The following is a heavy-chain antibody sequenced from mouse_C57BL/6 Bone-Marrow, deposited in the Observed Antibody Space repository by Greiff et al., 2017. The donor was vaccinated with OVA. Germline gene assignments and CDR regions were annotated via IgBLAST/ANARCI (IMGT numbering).Heavy chain of an antibody. CDR1: GYTFTSYW. CDR3: AKDYGSSPYAMDY. CDR2: IDPSDSYT. D-gene: IGHD1-1*01. Sequence: QVQLQQPGAELVMPGASVKLSCKASGYTFTSYWMHWVKQRPGQGLEWIGEIDPSDSYTNYNQKFKGKSTLTVDKSSSTAYMQLGSLTSEDSAVDYCAKDYGSSPYAMDYWGQGTSVTVSS. J-gene: IGHJ4*01. V-gene: IGHV1-69*01.